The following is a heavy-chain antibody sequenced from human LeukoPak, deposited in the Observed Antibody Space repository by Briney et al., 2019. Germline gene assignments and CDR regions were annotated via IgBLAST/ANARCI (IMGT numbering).Heavy chain of an antibody. J-gene: IGHJ4*02. CDR3: AKGTAFGDSYYFDY. D-gene: IGHD3-10*01. CDR1: GFTFSSYG. Sequence: GRSLRRSCAASGFTFSSYGMHWVRQAPGKGLEWVAVISYDGSNKYYADSVKGRFTISRDNSKNTLYLQMNSLRAEDTAVYYCAKGTAFGDSYYFDYWGQGTLVTVSS. CDR2: ISYDGSNK. V-gene: IGHV3-30*18.